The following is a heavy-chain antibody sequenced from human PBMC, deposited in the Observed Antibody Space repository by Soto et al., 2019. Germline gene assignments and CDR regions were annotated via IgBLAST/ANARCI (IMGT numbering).Heavy chain of an antibody. D-gene: IGHD7-27*01. J-gene: IGHJ4*02. CDR3: ARGWGRIFDY. CDR2: INHSGST. V-gene: IGHV4-34*01. Sequence: QVQLQQWGAGLLKPSETLSLTCAVYGGSFSGYYWNWIRQPPGKGLEWIGEINHSGSTNYNPSLKSRVTFSVDTSKNRFSLKLSSVTAADTAVYYCARGWGRIFDYWGQGTLVTVSS. CDR1: GGSFSGYY.